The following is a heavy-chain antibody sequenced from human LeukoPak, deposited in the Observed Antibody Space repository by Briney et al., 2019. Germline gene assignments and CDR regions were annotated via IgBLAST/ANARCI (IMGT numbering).Heavy chain of an antibody. CDR2: IYYSGST. V-gene: IGHV4-39*02. Sequence: SETLSLTCTVSGGSISSSSYYWGWIRQPPGKGLEWIGSIYYSGSTYYNPSLKSRVTISVDTSKNLFSLKLSSVTAADTAVYYCAREVGASYYWGQGTLVTVSS. D-gene: IGHD1-26*01. CDR1: GGSISSSSYY. CDR3: AREVGASYY. J-gene: IGHJ4*02.